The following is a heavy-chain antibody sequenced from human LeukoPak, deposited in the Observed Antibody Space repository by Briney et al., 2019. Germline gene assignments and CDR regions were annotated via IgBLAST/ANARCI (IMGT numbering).Heavy chain of an antibody. CDR2: ISYDGSNK. J-gene: IGHJ4*02. CDR1: GFTFSSYG. V-gene: IGHV3-30*03. D-gene: IGHD2-2*01. CDR3: ARGGFVGYCSSTSCLDY. Sequence: GGSLRLSCAASGFTFSSYGMHWVRQAPGKGLEWVAVISYDGSNKYYADSVKGRFTISRDNSKNTLYLQMNSLRAEDTAVYYCARGGFVGYCSSTSCLDYWGQGTLVTVSS.